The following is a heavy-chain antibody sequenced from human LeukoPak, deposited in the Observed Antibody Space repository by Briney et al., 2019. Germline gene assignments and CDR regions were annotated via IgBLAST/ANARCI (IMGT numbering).Heavy chain of an antibody. Sequence: SQTLSLTCAISGDSVSSNSAAWNWIRQSPSRGLEWLGRTYYRSKWYNDYAFSVKSRITINADTSKNQFSLHLTSLTPEDTAVYYCARVKPDTPMVTFDYWGQGTLITVSS. CDR1: GDSVSSNSAA. CDR3: ARVKPDTPMVTFDY. CDR2: TYYRSKWYN. J-gene: IGHJ4*02. D-gene: IGHD5-18*01. V-gene: IGHV6-1*01.